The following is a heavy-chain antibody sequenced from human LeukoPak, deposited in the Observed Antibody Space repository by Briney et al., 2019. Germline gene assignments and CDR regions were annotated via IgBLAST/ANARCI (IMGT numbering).Heavy chain of an antibody. CDR3: ARANWGHPMYYFDY. V-gene: IGHV3-66*01. Sequence: GGSLRLSCAASGFTVSSNYMSWVRQAPGKGLEWVSIIYSGGSTYYADSVKDRFTISRDNSKNTLYLQMNSLRAEDTAVYYCARANWGHPMYYFDYWGQGTLVTVSS. J-gene: IGHJ4*02. CDR2: IYSGGST. D-gene: IGHD7-27*01. CDR1: GFTVSSNY.